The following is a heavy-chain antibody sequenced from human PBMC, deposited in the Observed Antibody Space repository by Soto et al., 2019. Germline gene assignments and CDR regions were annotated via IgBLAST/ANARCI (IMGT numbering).Heavy chain of an antibody. CDR3: ARDRGYCISTSCGFDP. CDR1: GGSISSGGYS. CDR2: IYHSGST. D-gene: IGHD2-2*01. Sequence: SETLSLTCAVSGGSISSGGYSWSWIRQPPGKGLEWIGYIYHSGSTYYNPSLKSRVTISVDRSKNQFSLKLSSVTAADTAVYYCARDRGYCISTSCGFDPWGQGTLVTVPS. V-gene: IGHV4-30-2*01. J-gene: IGHJ5*02.